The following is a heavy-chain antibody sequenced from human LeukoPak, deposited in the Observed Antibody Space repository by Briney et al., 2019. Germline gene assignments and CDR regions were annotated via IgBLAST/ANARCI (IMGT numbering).Heavy chain of an antibody. D-gene: IGHD6-19*01. Sequence: SETLSLTCTVSGGSISSYYWSWIRQPAGKGLEWIGRIYTSGSTNYNPSLKSRVTMSVDTSKNQFSLKLSSVTAADTAVYYCARDRYSSGWYSFDYWGQGTLVTVSS. CDR1: GGSISSYY. J-gene: IGHJ4*02. CDR3: ARDRYSSGWYSFDY. CDR2: IYTSGST. V-gene: IGHV4-4*07.